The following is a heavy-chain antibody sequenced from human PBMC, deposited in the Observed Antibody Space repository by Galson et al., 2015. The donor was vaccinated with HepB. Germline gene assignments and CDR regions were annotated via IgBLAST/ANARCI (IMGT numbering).Heavy chain of an antibody. CDR2: IKSKTDGETA. CDR3: TTDVYYSTYWSWLDP. D-gene: IGHD2-8*02. V-gene: IGHV3-15*01. Sequence: SLRLSCAASGFPFNNAWMTWVRQAPGMGLEWVGRIKSKTDGETADYAAPVKGRFTISRDDSKNRLYLQMNSLKPEDTAVYYCTTDVYYSTYWSWLDPWGQGILVTVSS. J-gene: IGHJ5*02. CDR1: GFPFNNAW.